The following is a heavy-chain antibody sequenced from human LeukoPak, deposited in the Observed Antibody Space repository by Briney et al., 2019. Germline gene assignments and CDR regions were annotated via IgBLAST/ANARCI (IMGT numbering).Heavy chain of an antibody. Sequence: GASVKVSCKASGYTFTSYGISWVRQAPGQGLEWMGWISAYNGNTNYAQKLQGRVTMTTDTSTSTAYMELRSLRSDDTAVYYCARAPYYYGSGSYNDYWSQGTLVTVSS. V-gene: IGHV1-18*01. CDR2: ISAYNGNT. J-gene: IGHJ4*02. CDR1: GYTFTSYG. D-gene: IGHD3-10*01. CDR3: ARAPYYYGSGSYNDY.